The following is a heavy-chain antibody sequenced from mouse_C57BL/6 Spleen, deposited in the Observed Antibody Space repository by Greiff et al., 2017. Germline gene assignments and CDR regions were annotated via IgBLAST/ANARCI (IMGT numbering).Heavy chain of an antibody. CDR1: GFNFKDDY. D-gene: IGHD1-1*01. J-gene: IGHJ1*03. CDR3: TTGYSSCRYFDV. V-gene: IGHV14-4*01. Sequence: VQLQQSGAELVRPGASVKLSCTASGFNFKDDYMHWVQQRPEQGLEWIGWLGPENGDTEYASKFPGKATITADTSSTTAYLQLSSLTSEDTAVYYCTTGYSSCRYFDVWGTGTTVTVSS. CDR2: LGPENGDT.